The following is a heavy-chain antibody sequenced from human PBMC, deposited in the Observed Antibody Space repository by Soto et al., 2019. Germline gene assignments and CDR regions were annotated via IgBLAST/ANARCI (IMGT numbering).Heavy chain of an antibody. CDR2: IYYHGNT. CDR1: GGPNTHRPYF. Sequence: PEARPPPWTVSGGPNTHRPYFLCWIRQPPGKTLEWIGTIYYHGNTYSNPSLKSRDTISVDTSNNQLSLKFRSVTAADTAVYYCASQDCFSSGGIFDYWGHGTLVTVSA. CDR3: ASQDCFSSGGIFDY. V-gene: IGHV4-39*01. D-gene: IGHD6-19*01. J-gene: IGHJ4*01.